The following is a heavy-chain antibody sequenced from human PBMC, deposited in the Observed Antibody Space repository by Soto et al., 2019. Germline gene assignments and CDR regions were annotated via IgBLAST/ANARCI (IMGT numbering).Heavy chain of an antibody. Sequence: QVQLQESGPGLVKPSETLSLTCTVSGGSVSSGSYYWSWIRQPPGKGLEWIGYIYYSGSTNYNPSLKSRVTISVDTSKNQFSLKLSSVTAADTAVYYCARGPAGYRGSYYFDYWGQGTLVTVSS. D-gene: IGHD1-26*01. J-gene: IGHJ4*02. CDR2: IYYSGST. CDR1: GGSVSSGSYY. V-gene: IGHV4-61*01. CDR3: ARGPAGYRGSYYFDY.